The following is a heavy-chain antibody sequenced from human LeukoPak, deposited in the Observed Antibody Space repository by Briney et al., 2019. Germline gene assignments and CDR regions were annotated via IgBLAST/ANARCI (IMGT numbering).Heavy chain of an antibody. D-gene: IGHD1-1*01. CDR1: GFSFISYW. Sequence: GGSLRLSCAASGFSFISYWMSWVRQAPGKGLEWVANIKQDGSAKNYVDSVKGRFTISRDDAKNSLYLQLNSLRAEDTAVYYCAGCAGNSCYFDYWGQGTLVIVSS. V-gene: IGHV3-7*01. J-gene: IGHJ4*02. CDR3: AGCAGNSCYFDY. CDR2: IKQDGSAK.